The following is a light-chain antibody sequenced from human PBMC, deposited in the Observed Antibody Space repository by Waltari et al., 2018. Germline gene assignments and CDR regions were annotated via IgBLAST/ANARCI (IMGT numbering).Light chain of an antibody. CDR3: QQHDNLPLT. CDR2: DAS. CDR1: EDINNY. J-gene: IGKJ4*01. V-gene: IGKV1-33*01. Sequence: DIQMTQSPSSLSASIGDRVTIHCQASEDINNYLNWYQQKPGKAPKLLIYDASNLQVGVPSRFSGGGSGTDFTFTISSLQPGDIATYYCQQHDNLPLTFGGGTKVEIK.